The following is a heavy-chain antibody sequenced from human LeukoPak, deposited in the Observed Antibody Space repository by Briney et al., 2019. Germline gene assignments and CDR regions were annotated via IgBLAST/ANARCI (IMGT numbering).Heavy chain of an antibody. V-gene: IGHV1-18*01. J-gene: IGHJ4*02. D-gene: IGHD6-19*01. CDR2: ISGSNGNT. CDR1: GYTFTSYG. CDR3: ARDLKMGYSSGRYSWGTGSSNDY. Sequence: ASVKVSCKASGYTFTSYGISWVRQAPGQGLEWMGWISGSNGNTNYAQKFQGRITMTTDTSTSTAYMELRSLRSDDTAVYYCARDLKMGYSSGRYSWGTGSSNDYWGQGTLVTVSS.